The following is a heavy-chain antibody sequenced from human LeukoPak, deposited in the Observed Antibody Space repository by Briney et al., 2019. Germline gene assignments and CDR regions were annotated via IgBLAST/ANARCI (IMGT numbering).Heavy chain of an antibody. V-gene: IGHV3-30-3*01. Sequence: GGSLRLSRAASGFTFSSYAMHWVRQAPGKGLEWVAVISYDGSNKYYADSVKGRFTISRDNSKNTLYLQMNSLRAEDTAVYYCARGPYYDFWSGYYVEYYYYGMDVWGQGITVTVSS. J-gene: IGHJ6*02. CDR1: GFTFSSYA. CDR2: ISYDGSNK. CDR3: ARGPYYDFWSGYYVEYYYYGMDV. D-gene: IGHD3-3*01.